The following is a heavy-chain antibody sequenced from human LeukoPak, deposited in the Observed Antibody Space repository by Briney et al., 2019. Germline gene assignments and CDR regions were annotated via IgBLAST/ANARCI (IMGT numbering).Heavy chain of an antibody. CDR3: AKDPSKSCSSHFDY. Sequence: GGSHGLLHAFWGFTFCNFYARCVTQAPGKGLEWVSSISGSGGTTYYADSVKGRFTISRDNSKNTVYLQMNSLRAEDTAVYYCAKDPSKSCSSHFDYWGQGTLVTVSS. CDR1: GFTFCNFY. D-gene: IGHD1-26*01. J-gene: IGHJ4*02. CDR2: ISGSGGTT. V-gene: IGHV3-23*01.